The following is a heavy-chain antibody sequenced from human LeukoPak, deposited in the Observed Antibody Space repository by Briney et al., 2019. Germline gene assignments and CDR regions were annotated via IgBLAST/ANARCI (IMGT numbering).Heavy chain of an antibody. CDR3: ARDFYYDFWSGYGRGYYGMDV. CDR2: IYHSGST. D-gene: IGHD3-3*01. J-gene: IGHJ6*02. Sequence: PSETLSLTCAVSGGSISSSNWWSWVRQPPGKGLEWIGEIYHSGSTNYNPSLKSRVTISVDKSKNQFSLKLSSVTAADTAVYYCARDFYYDFWSGYGRGYYGMDVWGQGTTVTVSS. V-gene: IGHV4-4*02. CDR1: GGSISSSNW.